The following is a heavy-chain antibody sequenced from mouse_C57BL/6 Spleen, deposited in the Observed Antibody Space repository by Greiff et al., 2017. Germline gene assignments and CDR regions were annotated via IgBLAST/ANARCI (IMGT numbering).Heavy chain of an antibody. D-gene: IGHD2-10*01. Sequence: QVQLQQSGPELVKPGASVKISCKASGYSFTSYDIHWVKQRPGQGLEWIGWICPGSGNTKYNEKFKGKATLTADTSSSTAYMQLSSLTSEDSAVYDCARGEGSYIGYWGQGTTLTVSS. CDR1: GYSFTSYD. J-gene: IGHJ2*01. CDR2: ICPGSGNT. CDR3: ARGEGSYIGY. V-gene: IGHV1-66*01.